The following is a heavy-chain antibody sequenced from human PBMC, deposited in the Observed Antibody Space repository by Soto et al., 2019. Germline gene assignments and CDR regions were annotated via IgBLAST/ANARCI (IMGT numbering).Heavy chain of an antibody. V-gene: IGHV1-69*01. CDR2: IIPMFGTA. J-gene: IGHJ4*02. CDR1: GGTFSTYA. CDR3: TRGWGHDSSDYYYAH. D-gene: IGHD3-22*01. Sequence: QVQLVQSGAEVKKPGSSVKVSCKASGGTFSTYAISWVRQAPGQGLEWMGGIIPMFGTANYAQKFKGRVTITADESTSTAYMELRSLRSEDTALYYCTRGWGHDSSDYYYAHWGQGTLITVSS.